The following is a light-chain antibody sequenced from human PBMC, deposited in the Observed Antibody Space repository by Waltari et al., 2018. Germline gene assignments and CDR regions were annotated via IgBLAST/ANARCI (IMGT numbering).Light chain of an antibody. CDR3: YSASDNNWV. Sequence: SYELTQPSSVSVSPGQTARITCPGDVLSQKYARWLQQKPGQAPLLLIYDDTKRPSGIPERFSGSSSGTTVTLTITGAQVEDEADYYCYSASDNNWVFGGGTMLTVL. CDR2: DDT. CDR1: VLSQKY. V-gene: IGLV3-27*01. J-gene: IGLJ3*02.